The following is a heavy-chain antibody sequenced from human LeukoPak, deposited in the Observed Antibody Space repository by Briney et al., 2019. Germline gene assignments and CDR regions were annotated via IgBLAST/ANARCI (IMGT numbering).Heavy chain of an antibody. V-gene: IGHV3-23*01. CDR1: GFTFSSYA. D-gene: IGHD3-22*01. CDR2: ISGSGGST. J-gene: IGHJ3*02. CDR3: AKGYYYDSSALDAFDI. Sequence: GGSLRLSCAASGFTFSSYAMHWVRQAPGKGLEWVSAISGSGGSTYYADSVKGRFTISRDNSKNTLYLQMNSLRAEDTAVYYCAKGYYYDSSALDAFDIWGQGTMVTVSS.